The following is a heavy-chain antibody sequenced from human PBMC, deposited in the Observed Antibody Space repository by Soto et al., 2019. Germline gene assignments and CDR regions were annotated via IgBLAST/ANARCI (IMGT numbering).Heavy chain of an antibody. Sequence: GGSLRLSCAASGFTFSSSSMNWVRQAPGKGLEWVSYISSSSSAIYYTDSVKGRFTISRDNSQNTLFLQMTSLRADDTAVYYCAKGGYTFAYEWGQGALVTVSS. V-gene: IGHV3-48*01. CDR1: GFTFSSSS. J-gene: IGHJ4*02. D-gene: IGHD5-18*01. CDR2: ISSSSSAI. CDR3: AKGGYTFAYE.